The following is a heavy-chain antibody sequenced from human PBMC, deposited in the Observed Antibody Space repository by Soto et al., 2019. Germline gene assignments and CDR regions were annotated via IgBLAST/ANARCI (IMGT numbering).Heavy chain of an antibody. CDR1: GFTFGDYT. V-gene: IGHV3-43*01. CDR3: AKDGIAWH. CDR2: ITWDGINI. D-gene: IGHD2-15*01. Sequence: PGGSLRLSCTASGFTFGDYTMHWVRQAPGKGLEWVSLITWDGINIEYADSVRGRFTISRDNSMNSLYLQMNGLRHEDTAFYYCAKDGIAWHWGQGTLVTVSS. J-gene: IGHJ4*02.